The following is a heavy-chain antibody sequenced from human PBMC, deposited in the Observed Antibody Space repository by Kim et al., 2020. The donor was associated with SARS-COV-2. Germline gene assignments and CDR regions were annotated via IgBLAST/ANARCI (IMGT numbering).Heavy chain of an antibody. CDR3: TRHWDYYGSGSYGY. CDR1: GFTFSGSA. D-gene: IGHD3-10*01. J-gene: IGHJ4*02. CDR2: IRSKANSYAT. Sequence: GGSLRLSCAASGFTFSGSAMHWVRQASGKGLEWVGRIRSKANSYATAYAASVKGRFTISRDDSKNTAYLQMNSLKTEDTAVYYCTRHWDYYGSGSYGYWGQGTLVTVSS. V-gene: IGHV3-73*01.